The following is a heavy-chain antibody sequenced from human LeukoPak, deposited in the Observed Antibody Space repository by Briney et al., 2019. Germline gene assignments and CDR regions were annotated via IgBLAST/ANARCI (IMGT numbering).Heavy chain of an antibody. J-gene: IGHJ4*02. CDR3: ARVYYDSSGYPFDY. CDR2: ISSSSSTI. Sequence: PGGSLRLSCAASGFTFSSYSMNWVRQAPGKGLEWVSYISSSSSTIYYADSVKGRFTISRDNAKNSLYLQMNSLRAEDTAVYYSARVYYDSSGYPFDYLGQGTLVTVSP. V-gene: IGHV3-48*04. CDR1: GFTFSSYS. D-gene: IGHD3-22*01.